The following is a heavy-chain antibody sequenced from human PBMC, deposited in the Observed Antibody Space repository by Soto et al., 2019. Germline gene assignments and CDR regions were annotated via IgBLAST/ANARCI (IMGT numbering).Heavy chain of an antibody. J-gene: IGHJ6*03. Sequence: EVQLVESGGGLVQPGGSLRLSCAASGFTFSNYLMYWVRQAPGKGLEWVSRINSDGSVSSYAESVKGRLTISRDNVKNTLYLQMDSLRAEDTAVYYCARGDCVGGTCYSLACSVYYYVDVWGKGTTVTVFS. V-gene: IGHV3-74*02. D-gene: IGHD2-15*01. CDR3: ARGDCVGGTCYSLACSVYYYVDV. CDR2: INSDGSVS. CDR1: GFTFSNYL.